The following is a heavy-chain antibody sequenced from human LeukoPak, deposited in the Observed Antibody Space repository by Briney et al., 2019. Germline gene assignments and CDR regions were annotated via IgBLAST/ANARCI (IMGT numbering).Heavy chain of an antibody. D-gene: IGHD2-15*01. CDR3: AKDKGYCSGGSCPKNYYYYYGMDV. J-gene: IGHJ6*02. CDR1: GFTFDDYA. Sequence: GGSLRLSCAASGFTFDDYAMHWVRQAPGKGLEWVSGISWNSGSIGYADSVKGRFTTSRDNAKNSLYLQMNGLRAEDTALYYCAKDKGYCSGGSCPKNYYYYYGMDVWGQGTTVTVSS. V-gene: IGHV3-9*01. CDR2: ISWNSGSI.